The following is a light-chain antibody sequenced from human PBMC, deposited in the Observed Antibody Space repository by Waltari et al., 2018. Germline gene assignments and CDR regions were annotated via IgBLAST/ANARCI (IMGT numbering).Light chain of an antibody. J-gene: IGLJ2*01. V-gene: IGLV2-14*03. CDR3: SSYTSSTLVV. CDR2: DVS. Sequence: QSALTQPASVSGSPGQSITISCTGTSNDVGGYNYVSWYQQHPGKAPKLMIYDVSNRPSGVSNRFSGSKSGNTASLTISWLQAEDEGNYYCSSYTSSTLVVFGGGTNLTVL. CDR1: SNDVGGYNY.